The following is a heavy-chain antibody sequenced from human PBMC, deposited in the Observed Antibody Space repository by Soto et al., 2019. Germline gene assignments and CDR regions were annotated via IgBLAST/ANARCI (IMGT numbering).Heavy chain of an antibody. J-gene: IGHJ4*02. Sequence: ASVKVSCKASGYTFTSYARHWVRQAPGQRLEWMGWINAGNGNTKYSQKFQGRVTITRDTSASTAYMELSSLRSEDTAVYYCARDLVHSSGYYPFDYWGQGTLVTVSS. CDR3: ARDLVHSSGYYPFDY. CDR2: INAGNGNT. V-gene: IGHV1-3*01. CDR1: GYTFTSYA. D-gene: IGHD3-22*01.